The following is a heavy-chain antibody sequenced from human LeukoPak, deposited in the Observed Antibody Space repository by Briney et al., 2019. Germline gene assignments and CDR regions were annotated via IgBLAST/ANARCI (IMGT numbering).Heavy chain of an antibody. D-gene: IGHD1-1*01. J-gene: IGHJ4*02. CDR1: GFTLSSYW. CDR3: ARDWGNWDFDY. CDR2: IKQDGSEY. Sequence: GGSLRLSCAASGFTLSSYWMSWVRQAPGRGLEWVANIKQDGSEYYYVDSVKGRFTTSRDYAKNSLYLQMNSLRAEDTAVYYCARDWGNWDFDYWGQGTLVIVSS. V-gene: IGHV3-7*01.